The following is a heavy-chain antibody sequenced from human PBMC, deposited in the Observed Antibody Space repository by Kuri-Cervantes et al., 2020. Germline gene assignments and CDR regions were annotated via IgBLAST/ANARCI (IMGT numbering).Heavy chain of an antibody. CDR3: ARHRSGWYSFDY. CDR2: IKQDGSEK. Sequence: GESLKISCAASGFTFSSYWMSWVRQAPGKGLEWVANIKQDGSEKYYVDSVKGRFTISRDNAKNSLYLQMNSLRAEDTAVYYCARHRSGWYSFDYWGQGTLVTVSS. J-gene: IGHJ4*02. CDR1: GFTFSSYW. V-gene: IGHV3-7*01. D-gene: IGHD6-19*01.